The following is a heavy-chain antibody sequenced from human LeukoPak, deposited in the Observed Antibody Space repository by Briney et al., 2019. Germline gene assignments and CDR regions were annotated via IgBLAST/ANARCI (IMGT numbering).Heavy chain of an antibody. D-gene: IGHD1-26*01. CDR1: GFIFSAYA. Sequence: GGSLRLSCAASGFIFSAYAMSWVRQAPGQGLEWISVIGTGGETHYAESVRGRFTISRSNFKNTLYLQMNSLRAEDTAVYYCAKGGKWDVTPFDYWGQGTLVTVSS. CDR2: IGTGGET. CDR3: AKGGKWDVTPFDY. J-gene: IGHJ4*02. V-gene: IGHV3-23*01.